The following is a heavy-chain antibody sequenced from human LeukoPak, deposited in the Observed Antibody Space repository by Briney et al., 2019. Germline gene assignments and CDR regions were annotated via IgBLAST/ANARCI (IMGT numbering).Heavy chain of an antibody. D-gene: IGHD3-9*01. J-gene: IGHJ4*02. CDR1: GGSISSKNYY. CDR3: ARDPWLTGYYLPQKNFDY. V-gene: IGHV4-39*06. Sequence: SETLSLTCTVSGGSISSKNYYWGWIRQPPGTGLGWIGSIYYSGSTYYNASLKSRVTISVDTSKNQFSVTAADTAVYYCARDPWLTGYYLPQKNFDYWGQGTLVTVSS. CDR2: IYYSGST.